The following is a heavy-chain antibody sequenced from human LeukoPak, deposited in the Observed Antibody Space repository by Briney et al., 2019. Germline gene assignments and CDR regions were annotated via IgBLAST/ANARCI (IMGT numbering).Heavy chain of an antibody. J-gene: IGHJ4*02. D-gene: IGHD5-12*01. CDR2: ISYDASNK. V-gene: IGHV3-30*04. CDR1: GFSFSSFA. CDR3: AKRYSGYDNGAYFDY. Sequence: GGSLRLSCAASGFSFSSFAMHWVRQAPGKGLEWVSFISYDASNKYYPDSVKGRFTISRDNSKNTLYLQMNSVRAEDTAVYYCAKRYSGYDNGAYFDYWGQGTLVTVSS.